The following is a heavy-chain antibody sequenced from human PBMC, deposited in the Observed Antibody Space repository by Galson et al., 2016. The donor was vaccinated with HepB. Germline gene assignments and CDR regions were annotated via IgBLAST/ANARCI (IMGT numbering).Heavy chain of an antibody. CDR2: ISGRGGST. Sequence: SLRLSCAASGFTFSSYAMSWVRQAPGKGLEWVSGISGRGGSTYYADSVEGRFTISRDNSKNMLTLQMNSLRAEDTAVYYCARGSYPAGAFDYWGQGALVTVSS. CDR1: GFTFSSYA. CDR3: ARGSYPAGAFDY. V-gene: IGHV3-23*01. D-gene: IGHD3-10*01. J-gene: IGHJ4*02.